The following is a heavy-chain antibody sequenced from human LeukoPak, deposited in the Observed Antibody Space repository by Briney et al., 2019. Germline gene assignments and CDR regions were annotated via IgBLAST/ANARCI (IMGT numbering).Heavy chain of an antibody. CDR2: IKQDGSEK. D-gene: IGHD2-15*01. J-gene: IGHJ4*02. V-gene: IGHV3-7*01. CDR3: ARDNCSGGSCYSDY. Sequence: GGSLRLSCAASGFTFSSYWMSWVRQAPGKGLEWVANIKQDGSEKYYVDPVKGRFTISRDNAMNSLYLQMNSLRAEDTAVYYCARDNCSGGSCYSDYWGQGTLVTVSS. CDR1: GFTFSSYW.